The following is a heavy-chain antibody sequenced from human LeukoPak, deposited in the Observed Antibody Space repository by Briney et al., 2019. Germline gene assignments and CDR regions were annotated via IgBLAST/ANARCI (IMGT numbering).Heavy chain of an antibody. J-gene: IGHJ3*02. V-gene: IGHV4-38-2*01. CDR3: AWGGDYGGPPEAFDI. CDR2: IYHSGST. Sequence: PSETLSLTCAVSGYSISSGYYWGWIRHPPGRGLEWIWSIYHSGSTYYNPSLKSRVTISVDTSKNQFSLKLSSVTAADTAVYYCAWGGDYGGPPEAFDIWGQGTMVTVSS. D-gene: IGHD4-23*01. CDR1: GYSISSGYY.